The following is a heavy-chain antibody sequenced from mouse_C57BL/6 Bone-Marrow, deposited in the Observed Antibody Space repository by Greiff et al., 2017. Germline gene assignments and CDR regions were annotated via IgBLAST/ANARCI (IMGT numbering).Heavy chain of an antibody. CDR1: GYSFTDYN. CDR2: INPNYGTT. CDR3: ARGCDYDYAMDY. Sequence: VQLQQSGPELVKPGASVKISCKASGYSFTDYNMNWVKQSNGKSLEWIGVINPNYGTTSYNQKFKGKATLTVDQSSSTAYMQLSSLTSEDSAVSYWARGCDYDYAMDYWGRGTSVTVSS. V-gene: IGHV1-39*01. J-gene: IGHJ4*01. D-gene: IGHD2-4*01.